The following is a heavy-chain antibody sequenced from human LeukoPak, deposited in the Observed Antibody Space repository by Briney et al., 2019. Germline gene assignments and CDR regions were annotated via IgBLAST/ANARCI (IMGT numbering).Heavy chain of an antibody. V-gene: IGHV3-7*01. Sequence: GGSLRLSCAASGFTFSSYWMSWVRQAPGKGLEWVANIKQDGSEKYYVDSVKGRFTISRDNAKNSLYLQMNSLRVEDTAVYYCARVLPPTYDSSGYYPYYYYGMDVWGQGTTVTVSS. CDR2: IKQDGSEK. D-gene: IGHD3-22*01. CDR1: GFTFSSYW. J-gene: IGHJ6*02. CDR3: ARVLPPTYDSSGYYPYYYYGMDV.